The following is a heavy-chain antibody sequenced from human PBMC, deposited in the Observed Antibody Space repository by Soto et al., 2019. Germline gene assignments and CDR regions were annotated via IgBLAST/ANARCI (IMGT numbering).Heavy chain of an antibody. V-gene: IGHV4-39*01. J-gene: IGHJ4*02. CDR1: GGSVTDSSYY. D-gene: IGHD4-17*01. CDR2: VYYRGRS. Sequence: PSEPLSLTCTVSGGSVTDSSYYWGWIRQSPGKGLEWIGSVYYRGRSYSKSSVKSRVTISVDTSKNRFSLSLNSVTASDTAVYFCVSPRTTVPTQAYLDYWRPGDLVAFST. CDR3: VSPRTTVPTQAYLDY.